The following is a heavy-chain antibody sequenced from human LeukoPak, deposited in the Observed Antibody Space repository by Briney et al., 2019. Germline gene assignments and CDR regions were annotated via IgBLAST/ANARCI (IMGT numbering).Heavy chain of an antibody. CDR2: INPNNGDT. Sequence: ASVEVSCKASGYTFTGYYMHWVRQAPGQGLEWMGWINPNNGDTHYAQKFQGRVTMTSDTSISTAYMELSRLRSDDTAVYYCASGYSGYDSRVDYWGQGTLVTASS. J-gene: IGHJ4*02. CDR3: ASGYSGYDSRVDY. V-gene: IGHV1-2*02. D-gene: IGHD5-12*01. CDR1: GYTFTGYY.